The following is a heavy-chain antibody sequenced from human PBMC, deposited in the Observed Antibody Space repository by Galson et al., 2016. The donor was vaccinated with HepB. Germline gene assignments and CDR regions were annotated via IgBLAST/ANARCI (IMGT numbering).Heavy chain of an antibody. V-gene: IGHV3-33*01. CDR3: ARDPPPLNTFGGDYYYYDGMDV. D-gene: IGHD3-16*01. CDR1: GFTFSSYG. J-gene: IGHJ6*02. Sequence: SLRLSCAASGFTFSSYGMHWVRQAPGKGLEWVAVIWYDGSNKYYADSVKGRFTISRDNSKNTMYLQMNSLRAEDTAVYYCARDPPPLNTFGGDYYYYDGMDVWGQGTTVTVSS. CDR2: IWYDGSNK.